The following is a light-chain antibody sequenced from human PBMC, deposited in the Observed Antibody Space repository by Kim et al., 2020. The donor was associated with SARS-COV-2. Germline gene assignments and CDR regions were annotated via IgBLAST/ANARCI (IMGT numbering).Light chain of an antibody. V-gene: IGLV3-21*04. Sequence: SYELTQPPSVSVAPGETARITCGGDNIGSKSVHWYQQRPGQAPVLVIHFDSDRPSGIPERFSGSNSGNTATLTISRVEAGDEADYYCQVWRSGSDQGGVFGGGTQLTVL. CDR1: NIGSKS. CDR2: FDS. J-gene: IGLJ3*02. CDR3: QVWRSGSDQGGV.